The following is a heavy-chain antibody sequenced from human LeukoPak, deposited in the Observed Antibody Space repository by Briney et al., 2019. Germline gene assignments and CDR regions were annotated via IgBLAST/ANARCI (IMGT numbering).Heavy chain of an antibody. CDR2: ISSRRSYI. CDR3: ARDQVSYGSGSYYGY. Sequence: GGSLRLFCAASGFTLSSYSMNWVREAPGKGLEGVSSISSRRSYIYYADSVKGRFTISRDNAKNSLYLQMNSLRAEDTAVYYCARDQVSYGSGSYYGYWGQGTLVTVSS. D-gene: IGHD3-10*01. J-gene: IGHJ4*02. V-gene: IGHV3-21*01. CDR1: GFTLSSYS.